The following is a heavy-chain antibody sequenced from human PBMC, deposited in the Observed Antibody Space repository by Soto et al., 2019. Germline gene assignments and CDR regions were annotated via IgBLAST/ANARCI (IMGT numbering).Heavy chain of an antibody. CDR1: GFTVSSHA. CDR3: APHVSCSGGSCQYDAFAI. CDR2: VTADGGT. V-gene: IGHV3-23*01. J-gene: IGHJ3*02. D-gene: IGHD2-15*01. Sequence: EVQVLESGGGLVQPGGSLRLSCEGSGFTVSSHAMTWIRQAPGKGPEWVSTVTADGGTYYADSVKGRFAMSRDTSGSPLYLQMNSLGAEDTAAYYCAPHVSCSGGSCQYDAFAIRGQGTMVTVSS.